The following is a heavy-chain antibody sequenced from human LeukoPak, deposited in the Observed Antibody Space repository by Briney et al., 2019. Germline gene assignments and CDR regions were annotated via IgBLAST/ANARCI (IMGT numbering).Heavy chain of an antibody. D-gene: IGHD2-2*01. CDR1: GYTFTGYY. V-gene: IGHV1-2*02. CDR3: ARAIVVVPAANDY. J-gene: IGHJ4*02. Sequence: ASVKVSCKASGYTFTGYYMHWVRQAPGQWLEWMGWINPNSGGTNYAQKFQGRVTMTRDTSISTAYMELSRLRSDDTAVYYCARAIVVVPAANDYWGQGTLVTVSS. CDR2: INPNSGGT.